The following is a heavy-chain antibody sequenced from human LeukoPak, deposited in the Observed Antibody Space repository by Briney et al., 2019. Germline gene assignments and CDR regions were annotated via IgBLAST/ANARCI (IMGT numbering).Heavy chain of an antibody. J-gene: IGHJ4*02. D-gene: IGHD1-26*01. CDR2: IWYDGSNK. CDR3: ARDRVRWDAGYYFDY. Sequence: GRSLRLSCAASGFTFSSYGMHWVRQAPGKGLEWVAVIWYDGSNKYYADSVKGRFTISRDNSKNTLYLQMNSLRAEDTAVYYCARDRVRWDAGYYFDYWGQGTLVTVSS. CDR1: GFTFSSYG. V-gene: IGHV3-33*01.